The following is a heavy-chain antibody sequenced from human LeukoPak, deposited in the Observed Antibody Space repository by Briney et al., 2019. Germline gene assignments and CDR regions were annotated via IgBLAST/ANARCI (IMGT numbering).Heavy chain of an antibody. V-gene: IGHV1-69*04. CDR3: ARGFWSGYYYFDY. J-gene: IGHJ4*02. CDR2: IIPILGIA. CDR1: GGTFSSYA. D-gene: IGHD3-3*01. Sequence: ASVKVSCKASGGTFSSYAISWVRQAPGQGLEWMGRIIPILGIANYAQKFQGRVTITADKSTSTAYMELSSLRSEDTAVYYCARGFWSGYYYFDYWGQGTLVTVSS.